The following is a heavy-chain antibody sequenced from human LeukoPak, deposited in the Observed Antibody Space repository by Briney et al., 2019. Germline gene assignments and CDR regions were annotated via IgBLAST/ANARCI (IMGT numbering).Heavy chain of an antibody. CDR3: ARLSGY. CDR1: GGAISNDNYY. J-gene: IGHJ4*02. CDR2: INYSGTT. V-gene: IGHV4-39*01. Sequence: SETLSLTCTVSGGAISNDNYYWGWIRQPPGKGLEWIASINYSGTTYYNPSLNSRVSISVDTSKTQLSLRLSSVTAADTAVYYCARLSGYWGQGILVTVSS.